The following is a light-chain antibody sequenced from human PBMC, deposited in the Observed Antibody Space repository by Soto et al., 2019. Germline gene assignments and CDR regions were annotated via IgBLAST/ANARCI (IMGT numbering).Light chain of an antibody. J-gene: IGKJ1*01. CDR2: AAS. V-gene: IGKV1-39*01. Sequence: EIQMTQSPSSLSASVGDRVTITCRASQSISSYLNWYQQKPGKAPKLLIYAASSLQSGVPSRFSGSGSGTDFTLTISNLQPEDVATYSCHQSYITPPAFGQGTKVDIK. CDR3: HQSYITPPA. CDR1: QSISSY.